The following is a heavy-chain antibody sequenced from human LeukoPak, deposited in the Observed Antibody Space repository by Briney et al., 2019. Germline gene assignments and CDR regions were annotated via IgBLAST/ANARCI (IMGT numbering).Heavy chain of an antibody. V-gene: IGHV1-18*01. Sequence: ASVKVSCKASGDTANIYGFSWVRQAPGQGLEWIGWIFSYNGQTKYADKFQGRVTMTTDTSKTIAYMELRSLRSDDTAVYFCANVAKGRYFFYYMDVWGKGTTVTVS. J-gene: IGHJ6*03. D-gene: IGHD5-12*01. CDR3: ANVAKGRYFFYYMDV. CDR1: GDTANIYG. CDR2: IFSYNGQT.